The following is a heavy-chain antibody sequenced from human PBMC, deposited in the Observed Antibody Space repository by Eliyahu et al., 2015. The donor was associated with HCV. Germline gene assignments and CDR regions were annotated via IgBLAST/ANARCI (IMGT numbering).Heavy chain of an antibody. CDR2: IKGNGFET. Sequence: EVQLVESGGGLVQPGGSLRLSCAASGFXXSNYXMHWVRQVPGKGLFWVSRIKGNGFETNYADSVMGRFVISRDNAKNMLYLQMDSLRGEDTSLYYCVRGGTYYSVPLDSWGKGTLVVVSS. J-gene: IGHJ4*02. CDR1: GFXXSNYX. CDR3: VRGGTYYSVPLDS. D-gene: IGHD3-22*01. V-gene: IGHV3-74*01.